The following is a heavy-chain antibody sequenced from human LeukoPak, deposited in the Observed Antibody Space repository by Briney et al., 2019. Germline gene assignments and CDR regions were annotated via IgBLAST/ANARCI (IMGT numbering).Heavy chain of an antibody. J-gene: IGHJ4*02. CDR2: IRSQIYGGTP. CDR1: GFTFGDYA. V-gene: IGHV3-49*04. CDR3: TRDQTPYY. Sequence: GGSLRLSCTGSGFTFGDYAMTWDRHAPGKGWEWVGFIRSQIYGGTPEYDASVKGRFTISRDDSEGVAYLQMNSLKTEDTAVYYCTRDQTPYYWGQGTLVTVSS.